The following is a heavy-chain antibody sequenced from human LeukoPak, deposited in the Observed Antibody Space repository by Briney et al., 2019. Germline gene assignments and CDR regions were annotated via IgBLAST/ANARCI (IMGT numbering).Heavy chain of an antibody. D-gene: IGHD2-2*01. CDR2: IYYSGST. V-gene: IGHV4-39*01. CDR1: GGSISSSSYY. Sequence: SESLSLTCTVSGGSISSSSYYWGWIRQPPGKGLEWIGSIYYSGSTYYNPSLKSRVTISIDKSKNQFSLTLSSVTAADTAVYYCARTYCSSTSCYPPYFDVWGQGTMVTVSS. J-gene: IGHJ4*02. CDR3: ARTYCSSTSCYPPYFDV.